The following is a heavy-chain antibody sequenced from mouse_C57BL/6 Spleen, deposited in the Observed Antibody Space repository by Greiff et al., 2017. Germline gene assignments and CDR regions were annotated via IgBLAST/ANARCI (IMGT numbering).Heavy chain of an antibody. CDR3: AHPSSYAMDY. CDR2: IDPEDGET. CDR1: GFNIKDYY. J-gene: IGHJ4*01. D-gene: IGHD2-10*02. V-gene: IGHV14-2*01. Sequence: VQLQQSGAELVQPGASVKLSCTASGFNIKDYYMHWVKQRTEQGLEWIGRIDPEDGETKYAPKFHVKATITADTSSNTAYLQLRSLTSEDTAVYYCAHPSSYAMDYGGQGTSVTVSS.